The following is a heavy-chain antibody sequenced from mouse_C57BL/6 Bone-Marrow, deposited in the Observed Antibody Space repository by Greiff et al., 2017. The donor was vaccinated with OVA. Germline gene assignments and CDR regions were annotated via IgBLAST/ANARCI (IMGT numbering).Heavy chain of an antibody. V-gene: IGHV14-4*01. CDR3: TNWVPYYAMDY. CDR1: GFNIKDDY. J-gene: IGHJ4*01. Sequence: EVKLQESGAELVRPGASVKLSCTASGFNIKDDYMHWVKQRPEQGLEWIGWIDPENGDTEYASKFQGKATITADTSSNTAYLQLSSLTSEDTAVYYCTNWVPYYAMDYWGQGTSVTVSS. CDR2: IDPENGDT. D-gene: IGHD4-1*01.